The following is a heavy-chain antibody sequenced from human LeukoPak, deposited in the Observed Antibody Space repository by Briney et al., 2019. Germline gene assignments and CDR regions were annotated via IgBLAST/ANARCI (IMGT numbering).Heavy chain of an antibody. V-gene: IGHV4-59*01. J-gene: IGHJ4*02. D-gene: IGHD3-22*01. CDR3: ARSALHYYDSSGGFDY. Sequence: SETLSLTCTVSGGSISSYYWSWIRQPPGKGLEWIGYIYYSGSTNYNPSLKSRVTISVDTSKNQFSLKLSSVTAAGTAVYCCARSALHYYDSSGGFDYWGQGTLVTVSS. CDR1: GGSISSYY. CDR2: IYYSGST.